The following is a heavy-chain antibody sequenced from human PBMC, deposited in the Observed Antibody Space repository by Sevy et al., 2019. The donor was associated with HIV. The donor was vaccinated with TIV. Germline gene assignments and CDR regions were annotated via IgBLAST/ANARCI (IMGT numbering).Heavy chain of an antibody. CDR3: ARGCTGHEEGDY. V-gene: IGHV1-2*02. Sequence: ASVKVSCKASGYTFTDYFLHWVRQAPGQGLEWMGWINPHSGGTIFAQKFQGRVAMTRDTSISTAYLDLGRLRFDDTAVYYCARGCTGHEEGDYWGQGTLVTVSS. CDR1: GYTFTDYF. CDR2: INPHSGGT. J-gene: IGHJ4*02. D-gene: IGHD2-8*02.